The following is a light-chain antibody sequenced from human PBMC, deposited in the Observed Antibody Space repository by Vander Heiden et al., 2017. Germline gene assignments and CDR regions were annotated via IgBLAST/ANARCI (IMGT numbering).Light chain of an antibody. J-gene: IGKJ3*01. Sequence: DIVMTQSPDSLAVSLGERATINCKSSQNVLYSSNNRNYLAWYQRKPGQPPKLLIYWASTRESGVPDRFSGSGSGTEFTLTISSLQAEDVAVYYCQQDDSIPLTFGPGTKVDIK. CDR3: QQDDSIPLT. V-gene: IGKV4-1*01. CDR2: WAS. CDR1: QNVLYSSNNRNY.